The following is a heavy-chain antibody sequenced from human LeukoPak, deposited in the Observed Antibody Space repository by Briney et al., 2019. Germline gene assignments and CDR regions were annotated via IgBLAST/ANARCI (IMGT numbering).Heavy chain of an antibody. CDR3: ARSIYGDSLFDY. CDR1: GFTFSSYG. Sequence: GRSLRLSCAASGFTFSSYGMHWVRQAPGKGLEWVAVIWYDGSDKYYADSVKGRFIISRDNAKNSLYLQMNSLRAEDTAVYYCARSIYGDSLFDYWGQGTLVTVSS. D-gene: IGHD4-17*01. CDR2: IWYDGSDK. V-gene: IGHV3-33*01. J-gene: IGHJ4*02.